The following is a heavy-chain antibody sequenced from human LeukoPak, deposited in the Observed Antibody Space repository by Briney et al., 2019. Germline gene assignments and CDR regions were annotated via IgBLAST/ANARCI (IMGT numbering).Heavy chain of an antibody. CDR1: GFTFSNYW. J-gene: IGHJ6*02. Sequence: AGGSLRLSCAVSGFTFSNYWMSWVRQAPGKGLEWVANIKQDGSEKYYVDSVKGRFTISRDNAKNSLYLQMNNLRAEDTAVYYCARDYYDSSGYYYSGPPYYYYYGMDVWGQGTTATVSS. CDR3: ARDYYDSSGYYYSGPPYYYYYGMDV. D-gene: IGHD3-22*01. V-gene: IGHV3-7*01. CDR2: IKQDGSEK.